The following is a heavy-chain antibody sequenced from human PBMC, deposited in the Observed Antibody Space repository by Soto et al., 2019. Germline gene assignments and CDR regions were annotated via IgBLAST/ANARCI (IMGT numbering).Heavy chain of an antibody. V-gene: IGHV3-23*01. CDR1: GFTFSSYS. Sequence: GGSLILSCAASGFTFSSYSMSWVRQAPGKGLEWVSAISGSGGSTYYADSVKGRFTISRDNSKNTLYLQMNSLRAEDTAVYYCANDILTGYYYFDYWGQGTLVTVSS. CDR3: ANDILTGYYYFDY. J-gene: IGHJ4*02. D-gene: IGHD3-9*01. CDR2: ISGSGGST.